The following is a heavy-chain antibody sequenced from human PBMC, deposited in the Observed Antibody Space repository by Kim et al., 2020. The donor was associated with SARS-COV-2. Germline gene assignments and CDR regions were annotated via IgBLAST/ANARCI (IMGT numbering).Heavy chain of an antibody. Sequence: KFWDRVTITRDTSALTAYMELSSLRSEDTAVYYCARGYYGSGSGGWFDPWGQGTLVTVSS. CDR3: ARGYYGSGSGGWFDP. V-gene: IGHV1-3*01. D-gene: IGHD3-10*01. J-gene: IGHJ5*02.